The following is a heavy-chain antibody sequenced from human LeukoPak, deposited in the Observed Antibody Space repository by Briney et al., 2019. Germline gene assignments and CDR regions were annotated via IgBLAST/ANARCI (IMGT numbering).Heavy chain of an antibody. Sequence: PGGSLRLSCAASGFTFSTYWMHWVRQAPGKGLVWVSRINSDGSSTRYADSVKGRFTISRDNAKNTLYLQMNSLRAEDTAVYCCARAEGELTGGGGMDVWGQGTTVTVSS. D-gene: IGHD1-26*01. CDR3: ARAEGELTGGGGMDV. CDR1: GFTFSTYW. V-gene: IGHV3-74*01. J-gene: IGHJ6*02. CDR2: INSDGSST.